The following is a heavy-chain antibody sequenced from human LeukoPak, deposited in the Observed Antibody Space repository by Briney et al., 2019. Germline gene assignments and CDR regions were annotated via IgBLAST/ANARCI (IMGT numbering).Heavy chain of an antibody. V-gene: IGHV4-30-4*08. CDR1: GGSISSGDYY. CDR2: IYYSGST. CDR3: ARDHSTNWSDP. J-gene: IGHJ5*02. Sequence: SETLSLTCTVSGGSISSGDYYWSWIRQPPGKGLEWIGYIYYSGSTYYNPSLKSRVTISVDTSKNQFSLKLSSVTAADTAVYYCARDHSTNWSDPWGQGTLVTVSS.